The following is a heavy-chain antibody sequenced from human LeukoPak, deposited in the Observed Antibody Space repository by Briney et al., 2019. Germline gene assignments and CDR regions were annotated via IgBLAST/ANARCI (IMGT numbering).Heavy chain of an antibody. J-gene: IGHJ4*02. CDR3: AKGGRGSGWYAFDY. CDR2: ISHDGINK. D-gene: IGHD6-19*01. Sequence: GGSLRLSCEASGFTSSAYGMHWVRQAPGKGLEWVAVISHDGINKYYADSVKGRFTISRDNSKSTLYLQMNSLRAEDTAVYYCAKGGRGSGWYAFDYWGQGILVTVSS. CDR1: GFTSSAYG. V-gene: IGHV3-30*18.